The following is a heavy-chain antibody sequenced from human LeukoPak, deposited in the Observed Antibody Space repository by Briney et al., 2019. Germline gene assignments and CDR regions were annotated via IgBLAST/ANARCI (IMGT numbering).Heavy chain of an antibody. D-gene: IGHD1-1*01. CDR1: GYTFTGYY. V-gene: IGHV1-18*04. J-gene: IGHJ4*02. Sequence: ASVKVSCKASGYTFTGYYMHWVRQAPGQGLEWMGWISAYNGNTNYAQKLQGRVTMTTDTSTSTAYMELRSLRSDDTAVYYCARDYDWNDVGYWGQGTLVTVSS. CDR3: ARDYDWNDVGY. CDR2: ISAYNGNT.